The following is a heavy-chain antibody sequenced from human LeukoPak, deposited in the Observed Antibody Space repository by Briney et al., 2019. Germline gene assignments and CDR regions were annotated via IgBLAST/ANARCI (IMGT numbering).Heavy chain of an antibody. CDR3: ARGLRFLEWLSGFDY. CDR1: GFTFSSYW. Sequence: GGSLRLSCAASGFTFSSYWMSWVRQAPEKGLEWVANIKQDGSEKYYVDSVKGRFTISRDNAKNSLYLQMNSLRAGDTAVYYCARGLRFLEWLSGFDYWGQGTLVTVSS. D-gene: IGHD3-3*01. V-gene: IGHV3-7*01. CDR2: IKQDGSEK. J-gene: IGHJ4*02.